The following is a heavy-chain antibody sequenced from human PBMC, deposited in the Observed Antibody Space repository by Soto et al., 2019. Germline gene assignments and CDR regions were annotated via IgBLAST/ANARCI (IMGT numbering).Heavy chain of an antibody. J-gene: IGHJ6*02. V-gene: IGHV1-2*02. Sequence: QVQLVQSEAEVKKPGASLRASCKTSGYTFSDYYIHWLRQAPGQGPEWMGWINPNRGFTKFSQKFQGRVTMTTDTSINTAYMDLTSLMSDDTAVYYCARGAAVVTTIPRYGLDVWGQGTTVTVSS. D-gene: IGHD2-21*02. CDR2: INPNRGFT. CDR1: GYTFSDYY. CDR3: ARGAAVVTTIPRYGLDV.